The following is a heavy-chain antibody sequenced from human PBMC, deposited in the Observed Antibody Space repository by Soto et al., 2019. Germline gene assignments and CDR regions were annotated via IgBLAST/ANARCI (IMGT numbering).Heavy chain of an antibody. V-gene: IGHV3-30*18. Sequence: LRLSCAASGFTFSTYGVHWVRQAPGKGLERVALITSDGNNKFYADSVKGRFTISRDNSKNTLYLQMNSLRADDTAVYYCAKGGSFDYWGQGTLVTVSS. CDR2: ITSDGNNK. D-gene: IGHD3-10*01. J-gene: IGHJ4*02. CDR3: AKGGSFDY. CDR1: GFTFSTYG.